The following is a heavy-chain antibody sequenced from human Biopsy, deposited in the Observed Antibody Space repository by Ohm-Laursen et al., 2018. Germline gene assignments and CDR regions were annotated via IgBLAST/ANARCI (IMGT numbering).Heavy chain of an antibody. CDR1: GFTLSSYS. CDR2: ISSSSDNI. D-gene: IGHD3-10*01. J-gene: IGHJ6*02. V-gene: IGHV3-21*01. CDR3: ARSRGSSGIATIYYYGMDV. Sequence: GSLRLSRSASGFTLSSYSMNWVRQTPGKGLEWVSTISSSSDNIYYVDSVKSRFTISRDNAKNSLYLQMNSLRAEDTAVYYCARSRGSSGIATIYYYGMDVWGQGTTVTVSS.